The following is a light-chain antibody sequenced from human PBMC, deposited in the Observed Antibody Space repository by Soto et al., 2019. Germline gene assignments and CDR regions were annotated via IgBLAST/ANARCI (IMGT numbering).Light chain of an antibody. J-gene: IGKJ2*01. CDR1: QSVSSS. CDR3: QQLSNWPRT. CDR2: DAS. V-gene: IGKV3-11*01. Sequence: EIVLTQSPATLSLSPGERATLSCRASQSVSSSLAWYQQKPGQAPRLLIYDASNRATGIPARFSGSGSGADFTLTISSLEPEDFAGYYCQQLSNWPRTFGQGTKLEMK.